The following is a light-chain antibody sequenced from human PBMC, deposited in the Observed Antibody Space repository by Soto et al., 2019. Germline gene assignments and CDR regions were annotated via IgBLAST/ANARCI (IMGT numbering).Light chain of an antibody. CDR2: QAS. CDR3: QQYNSHWSWT. CDR1: QRITNW. V-gene: IGKV1-5*03. Sequence: DVPLTQSPSTLAAFAGDRVTITCRASQRITNWLAWYQQKPGKAPSLLIYQASILQRGVPSRFSGSGFGTEFSLTISGFQPEDFGMYYCQQYNSHWSWTFGQGTKVEI. J-gene: IGKJ1*01.